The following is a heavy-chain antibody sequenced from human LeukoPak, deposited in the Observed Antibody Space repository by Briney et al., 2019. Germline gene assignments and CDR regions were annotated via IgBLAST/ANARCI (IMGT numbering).Heavy chain of an antibody. Sequence: GGSLRLSCVTSGFTFGSYWMHWVRQTPGKGLEWVTFLPYDGSYTSYADSVKGRFTISRDNSKNTLYLQMNSLRAEDTAVYYCARTYYYDTVLLDYWGQGTLVTVSS. CDR2: LPYDGSYT. D-gene: IGHD3-22*01. V-gene: IGHV3-30*02. CDR3: ARTYYYDTVLLDY. J-gene: IGHJ4*02. CDR1: GFTFGSYW.